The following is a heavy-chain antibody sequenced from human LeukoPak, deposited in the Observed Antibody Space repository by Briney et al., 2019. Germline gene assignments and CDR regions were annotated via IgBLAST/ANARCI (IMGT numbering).Heavy chain of an antibody. V-gene: IGHV4-61*02. CDR2: ISSTGRT. D-gene: IGHD6-13*01. CDR1: GGSISSDTYF. J-gene: IGHJ5*02. CDR3: AKGAGPPWFDP. Sequence: SETLSLTCTVSGGSISSDTYFWSWIRQPAGKGLEWIGRISSTGRTDYNPSLTSRATISVDTSKNQLSMKLSSVTAADTAVYYCAKGAGPPWFDPWGQRILVTVSS.